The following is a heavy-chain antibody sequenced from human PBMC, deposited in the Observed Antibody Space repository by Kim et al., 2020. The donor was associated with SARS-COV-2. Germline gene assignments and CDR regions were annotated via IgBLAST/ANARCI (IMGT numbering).Heavy chain of an antibody. V-gene: IGHV3-7*03. D-gene: IGHD3-22*01. CDR2: IKRDGSEK. CDR1: GFTFSTYW. Sequence: GGSLRLSCAASGFTFSTYWMSWVRQAPGKVLEWVANIKRDGSEKYYADSVKGRFTISRDNPKNSLYLQLNSLRVEDTAVYYCARDVSVYYDSIGRTYLDAFDVWVKVTRVTVYS. CDR3: ARDVSVYYDSIGRTYLDAFDV. J-gene: IGHJ3*01.